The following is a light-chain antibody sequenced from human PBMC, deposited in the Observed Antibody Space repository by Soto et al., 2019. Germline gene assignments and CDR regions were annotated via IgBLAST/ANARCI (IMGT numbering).Light chain of an antibody. CDR1: SSNIGSNT. V-gene: IGLV1-44*01. Sequence: QSVLTQPPSASGTPGQRVTTSCSGSSSNIGSNTVNWYQQLPGTAPKLLIYSNNQRPSGVPDRFSGPKSGTSASLAISGLQSEDEADYYCAAWDDSLNVVVFGGGTKVTVL. J-gene: IGLJ2*01. CDR3: AAWDDSLNVVV. CDR2: SNN.